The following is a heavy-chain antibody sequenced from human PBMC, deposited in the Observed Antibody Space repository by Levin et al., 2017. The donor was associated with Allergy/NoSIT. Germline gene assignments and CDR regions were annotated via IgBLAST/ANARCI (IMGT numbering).Heavy chain of an antibody. V-gene: IGHV1-24*01. Sequence: GESLKISCKVSGYTLTELSMHWVRQAPGKGLEWMGGFDPEDGETIYAQKFQGRVTMTEDTSTDTAYMELSSLRSEDTAVYYCATDLVVYYGSGSYTDYWGQGTLVTVSS. CDR2: FDPEDGET. CDR1: GYTLTELS. D-gene: IGHD3-10*01. CDR3: ATDLVVYYGSGSYTDY. J-gene: IGHJ4*02.